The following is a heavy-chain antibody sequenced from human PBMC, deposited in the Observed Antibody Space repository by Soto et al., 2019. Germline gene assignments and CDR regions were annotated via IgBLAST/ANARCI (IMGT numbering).Heavy chain of an antibody. CDR2: IKQDGSEK. Sequence: PGGSLRLSCAASGFTFSSYWMSWVRQAPGKGLEWVANIKQDGSEKYYVDSVKGRFTISRDNAKNSLYLQMNSLRAEDTAVYYCASTGRFYVGFYYYGMDVWGQGTTVTVSS. V-gene: IGHV3-7*01. J-gene: IGHJ6*02. CDR1: GFTFSSYW. D-gene: IGHD3-10*01. CDR3: ASTGRFYVGFYYYGMDV.